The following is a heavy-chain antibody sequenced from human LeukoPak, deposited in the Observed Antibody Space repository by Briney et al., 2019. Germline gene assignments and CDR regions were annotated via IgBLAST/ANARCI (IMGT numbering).Heavy chain of an antibody. J-gene: IGHJ5*02. CDR1: GGTFSSYA. CDR2: IIPIFGTA. V-gene: IGHV1-69*01. CDR3: ARDVNGDSRRGDWLDP. Sequence: SVKVSCKASGGTFSSYAISWVRQAPGQGLEWMGGIIPIFGTANYAQKFQGRVTITADESTSTAYMELSSLRSDDTAVYYCARDVNGDSRRGDWLDPWGQGTLVTVSS. D-gene: IGHD7-27*01.